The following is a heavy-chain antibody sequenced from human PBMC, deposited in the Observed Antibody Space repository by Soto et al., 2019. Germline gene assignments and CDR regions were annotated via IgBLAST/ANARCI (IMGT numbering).Heavy chain of an antibody. V-gene: IGHV1-46*03. CDR2: INPSGGST. D-gene: IGHD2-15*01. CDR1: GYTFTSYY. CDR3: ARDQGYCSGGSCNGVGFDY. Sequence: ASVKVSCKASGYTFTSYYMHWVRQAPGQGLEWMGIINPSGGSTSYAQKFQGRVTMTRDTSTSTVYMELSSLRSEDTAVYYCARDQGYCSGGSCNGVGFDYWGQGTLVTVSS. J-gene: IGHJ4*02.